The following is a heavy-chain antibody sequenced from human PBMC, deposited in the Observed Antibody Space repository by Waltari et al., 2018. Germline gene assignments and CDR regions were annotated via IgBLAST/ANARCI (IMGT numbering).Heavy chain of an antibody. CDR2: IDTSGTSK. V-gene: IGHV3-21*01. Sequence: EVQLVESGGGLVQPGGSLRIACAASGFTLTSYSMNWVRQAPGKGLEWVSSIDTSGTSKYYADSVKGRFTVSRDNAKNSMYLEMDSLRAEDTAVYYCARWRWHQSELDSWGQGTLVTVSS. CDR3: ARWRWHQSELDS. D-gene: IGHD1-26*01. CDR1: GFTLTSYS. J-gene: IGHJ4*02.